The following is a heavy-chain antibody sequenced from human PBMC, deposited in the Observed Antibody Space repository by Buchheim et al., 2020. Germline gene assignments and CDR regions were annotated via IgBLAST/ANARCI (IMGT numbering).Heavy chain of an antibody. CDR2: IYYTGST. Sequence: QLQLQESGPGQVKPSETLSLTCTVSGGSITSDSYYWGWIRQPPGKGLEWIGIIYYTGSTYYNPSLKSRVTISVDKSKNQFSLKLSSVTAADTAVYYCAREGGRRSSSSRYYYYGMDVWGQGTT. CDR3: AREGGRRSSSSRYYYYGMDV. V-gene: IGHV4-39*07. D-gene: IGHD6-6*01. J-gene: IGHJ6*02. CDR1: GGSITSDSYY.